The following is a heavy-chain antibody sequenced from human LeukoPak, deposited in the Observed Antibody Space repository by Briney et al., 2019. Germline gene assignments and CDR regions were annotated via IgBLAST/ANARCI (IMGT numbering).Heavy chain of an antibody. Sequence: ASVKVSCKASGGTFSSYAISWVRQAPGQGLEWMGWINPNSGGTNYAQKFQGRVTMTRDTSISTAYMELSRLRSDDTAVYYCARVGGYCSSTSCYANWFDPWGQGTLVTVPS. CDR3: ARVGGYCSSTSCYANWFDP. V-gene: IGHV1-2*02. D-gene: IGHD2-2*01. J-gene: IGHJ5*02. CDR2: INPNSGGT. CDR1: GGTFSSYA.